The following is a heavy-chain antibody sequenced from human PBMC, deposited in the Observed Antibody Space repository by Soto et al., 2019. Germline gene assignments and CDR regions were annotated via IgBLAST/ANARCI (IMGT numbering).Heavy chain of an antibody. CDR1: GFTFSSYE. CDR2: ISSSGSTI. CDR3: ARSAYYDFWSGYYTNFDY. J-gene: IGHJ4*02. D-gene: IGHD3-3*01. V-gene: IGHV3-48*03. Sequence: PGGSLRLSCAASGFTFSSYEMNWVRQAPGKGLEWVSYISSSGSTIYYADSVKGRFTISRDNAKNSLYLQMNSLRAEDTAVYYCARSAYYDFWSGYYTNFDYWGQGNLVTVSS.